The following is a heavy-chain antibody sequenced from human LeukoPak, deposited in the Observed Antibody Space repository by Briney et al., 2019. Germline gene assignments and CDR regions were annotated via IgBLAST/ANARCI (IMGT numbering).Heavy chain of an antibody. V-gene: IGHV4-39*01. CDR1: GDSISSNSYY. CDR3: ASQLDDYYDSTGYYTGFIDY. J-gene: IGHJ4*02. Sequence: SETLSLTCTVSGDSISSNSYYWGWIRQPPGKGLEWVGSIYYSGNPFYNPSLKSRVTISVDPSKNQFSLSLDSVTAADPAVYYCASQLDDYYDSTGYYTGFIDYWGPGTLVTVSS. CDR2: IYYSGNP. D-gene: IGHD3-22*01.